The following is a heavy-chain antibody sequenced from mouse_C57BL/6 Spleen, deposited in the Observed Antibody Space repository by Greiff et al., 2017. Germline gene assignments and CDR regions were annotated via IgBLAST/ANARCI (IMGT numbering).Heavy chain of an antibody. J-gene: IGHJ4*01. CDR2: IIPNNGGT. CDR3: ARGTTVVAHYYAMDY. V-gene: IGHV1-18*01. CDR1: GYTFTDYN. D-gene: IGHD1-1*01. Sequence: EVQLQQSGPELVKPGASVKIPCKASGYTFTDYNMDWVKQSPGHSLEWIGDIIPNNGGTIYNQKFKGKATFTVDKSSSTAYMELRSLTSEDTAVYYCARGTTVVAHYYAMDYWGQGTSVTVSS.